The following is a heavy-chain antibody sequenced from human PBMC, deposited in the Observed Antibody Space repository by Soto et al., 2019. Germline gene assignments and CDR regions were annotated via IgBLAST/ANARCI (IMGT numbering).Heavy chain of an antibody. D-gene: IGHD3-22*01. Sequence: GESLKISCKGSGYSFTSYRIAWVRQMPGKGLEWMGIIYPGDSDTTYSPSFQGQVTISADTSISTAYLQWSSLKASDTAMYYCARRGYDSSGYLARWFDPWGQGTLVTVSS. CDR1: GYSFTSYR. J-gene: IGHJ5*02. CDR3: ARRGYDSSGYLARWFDP. V-gene: IGHV5-51*01. CDR2: IYPGDSDT.